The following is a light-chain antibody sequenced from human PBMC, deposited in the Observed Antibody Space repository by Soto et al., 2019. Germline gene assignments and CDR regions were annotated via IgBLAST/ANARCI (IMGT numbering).Light chain of an antibody. V-gene: IGKV1-39*01. J-gene: IGKJ4*01. CDR3: QQYGSSPLT. CDR2: AAS. CDR1: QSISSY. Sequence: DIQTTQSPSSLSASVGDRFTITCRASQSISSYLNWYQQKPGKAPKLLIYAASSLQSGVPSRFSGSGSGTDFTLTISRLEPEDFAVYYCQQYGSSPLTFGGGTKVDIK.